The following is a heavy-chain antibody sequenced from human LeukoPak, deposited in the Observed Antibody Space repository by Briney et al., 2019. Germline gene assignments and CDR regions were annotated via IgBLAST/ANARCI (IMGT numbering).Heavy chain of an antibody. D-gene: IGHD6-13*01. CDR3: ATLSSNLYYFDY. V-gene: IGHV4-31*03. CDR2: MYYSGST. J-gene: IGHJ4*02. Sequence: SETLSLTCTVSGGSISSGGYYWSWIRQLPGKGLEWIGYMYYSGSTYYNPSLKSRVTMSVDTSKDQFSLKLSSVTAADTAVYYCATLSSNLYYFDYWGQGTLVTVSS. CDR1: GGSISSGGYY.